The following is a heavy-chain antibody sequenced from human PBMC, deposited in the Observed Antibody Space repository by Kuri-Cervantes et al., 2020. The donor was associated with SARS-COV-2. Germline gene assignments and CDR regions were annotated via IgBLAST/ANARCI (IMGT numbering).Heavy chain of an antibody. CDR3: ARHSPLQSYYYYYYGMDV. CDR2: IYYSGST. Sequence: SETLSLTCTVSGGSISSSSYYWGWIRQPPGKGLEWIGSIYYSGSTYYNPSLKSRVTISVDTSKNQFSLKLSSVTAADTAVYYCARHSPLQSYYYYYYGMDVWGQGTTVTVSS. D-gene: IGHD4-11*01. J-gene: IGHJ6*02. CDR1: GGSISSSSYY. V-gene: IGHV4-39*01.